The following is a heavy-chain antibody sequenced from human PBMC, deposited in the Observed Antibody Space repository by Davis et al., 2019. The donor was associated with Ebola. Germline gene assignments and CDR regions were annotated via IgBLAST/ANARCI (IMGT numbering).Heavy chain of an antibody. D-gene: IGHD5-18*01. Sequence: SVKVSCKASGGTFSSFALSWVRQAPGQGLDWMGRIIPILSKAIVIPSLQGRVTFTVDKSTGTAYMELSSLRFEDTAVYYCAREEGGYSYGNYGMDVWGQGTTVTVSS. J-gene: IGHJ6*02. CDR1: GGTFSSFA. CDR3: AREEGGYSYGNYGMDV. CDR2: IIPILSKA. V-gene: IGHV1-69*04.